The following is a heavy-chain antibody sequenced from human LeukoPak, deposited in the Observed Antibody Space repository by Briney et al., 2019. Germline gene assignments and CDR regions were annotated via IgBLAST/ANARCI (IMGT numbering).Heavy chain of an antibody. Sequence: GASVKVSCETSGYTFSSYAMHWVRQAPGQRLEWMGCINGYNGNTEFSQKFQDRVTFTRDTSASTAYMELRSLRSDDTAVYYCARGPPPFGYWGQGTLVTVSS. CDR3: ARGPPPFGY. CDR2: INGYNGNT. CDR1: GYTFSSYA. V-gene: IGHV1-3*01. J-gene: IGHJ4*02.